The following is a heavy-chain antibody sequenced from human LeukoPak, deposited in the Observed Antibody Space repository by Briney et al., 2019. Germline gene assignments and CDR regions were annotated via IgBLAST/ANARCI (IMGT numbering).Heavy chain of an antibody. V-gene: IGHV3-21*01. Sequence: PGGSLRLSCAGFGFTFSNYVMSWVRQAPGKGLEWVSSISYRTSHIYYADSVKGRFTISRDNAKNSLYLQMDSLRAEDTAVYFCGRAFPPLRTAAAGDYWGQGTLVTVSS. CDR1: GFTFSNYV. J-gene: IGHJ4*02. CDR2: ISYRTSHI. CDR3: GRAFPPLRTAAAGDY. D-gene: IGHD6-13*01.